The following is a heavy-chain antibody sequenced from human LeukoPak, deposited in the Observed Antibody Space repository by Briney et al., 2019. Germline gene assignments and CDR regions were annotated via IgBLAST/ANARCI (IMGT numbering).Heavy chain of an antibody. V-gene: IGHV3-23*01. D-gene: IGHD2-15*01. CDR2: IDGSDDT. CDR1: GFTFSNYP. J-gene: IGHJ4*02. Sequence: QTGGSLRLSCVTSGFTFSNYPMTWVRQSPGKGLGWVSTIDGSDDTYYADSVQGRFTISRDTSKNTLYLQMHSLGAEDTAVYYCARSRIVDRRGYFDFWGQGTLVTASS. CDR3: ARSRIVDRRGYFDF.